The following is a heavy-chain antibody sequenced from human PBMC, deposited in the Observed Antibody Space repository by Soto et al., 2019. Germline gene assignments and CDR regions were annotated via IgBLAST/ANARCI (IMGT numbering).Heavy chain of an antibody. Sequence: QVQLVQSGAEVKKPGASVKVSCKASGYTFTSYDINWVRQATGQGLEWMGWMNPNSGNTGYAQKFQGRVTMTRNTSISTAYMELSSLRSEDTAVYYCASTISYYYDSSGYSNPVYWGQGTLVTVSS. V-gene: IGHV1-8*01. CDR2: MNPNSGNT. CDR3: ASTISYYYDSSGYSNPVY. J-gene: IGHJ4*02. D-gene: IGHD3-22*01. CDR1: GYTFTSYD.